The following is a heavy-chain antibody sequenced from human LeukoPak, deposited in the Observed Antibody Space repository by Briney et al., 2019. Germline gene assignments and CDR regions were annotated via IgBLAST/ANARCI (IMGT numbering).Heavy chain of an antibody. Sequence: ASVKVSCKASGYTFTSYGISWVRQAPGQGLEWMGWISAYNGNTNYAQKLQGRVTMTTDTSTSTAYMELRSLRSDDTAVYYCARVGYYGSGSLPSWPWGQGTLVTVSS. CDR1: GYTFTSYG. CDR2: ISAYNGNT. J-gene: IGHJ5*02. CDR3: ARVGYYGSGSLPSWP. D-gene: IGHD3-10*01. V-gene: IGHV1-18*01.